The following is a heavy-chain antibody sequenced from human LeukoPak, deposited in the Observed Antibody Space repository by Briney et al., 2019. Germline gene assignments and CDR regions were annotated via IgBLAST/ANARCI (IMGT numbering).Heavy chain of an antibody. CDR1: GFTFSSYS. V-gene: IGHV3-21*04. J-gene: IGHJ1*01. D-gene: IGHD2-15*01. Sequence: GSLRLSCAASGFTFSSYSMNWVRQAPGKGLEWVSSISSSSSYIYYADSVKGRFTISRDNAKNSLYLQMNSLRTEDTALYYCAKAYCSGGSCYEYFQHWGQGTLVTVSS. CDR3: AKAYCSGGSCYEYFQH. CDR2: ISSSSSYI.